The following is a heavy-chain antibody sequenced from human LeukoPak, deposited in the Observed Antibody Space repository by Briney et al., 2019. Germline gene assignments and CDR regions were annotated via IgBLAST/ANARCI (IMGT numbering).Heavy chain of an antibody. CDR2: ISGSGGST. Sequence: GGSLRLSCAASGFTFSSYAMSWVRQAPGKGLEWVSAISGSGGSTYYADSVKGRFTISRDNSRNALHLQMNSLRAEDTAVYYCAKGGGRPLDDAFDVWGQGTMVIVSS. V-gene: IGHV3-23*01. CDR1: GFTFSSYA. J-gene: IGHJ3*01. CDR3: AKGGGRPLDDAFDV.